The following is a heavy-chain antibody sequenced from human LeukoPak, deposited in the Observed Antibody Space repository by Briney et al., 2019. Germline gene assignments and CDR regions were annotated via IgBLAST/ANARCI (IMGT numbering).Heavy chain of an antibody. V-gene: IGHV3-33*01. CDR3: ARAAYDSSGYLTL. CDR1: GFTFSSYG. CDR2: IWYDGGNK. J-gene: IGHJ4*02. D-gene: IGHD3-22*01. Sequence: GGSLRLSCAASGFTFSSYGMHWVRQAPGKGLEWVAVIWYDGGNKYYTDSVKGRFTISRDNSKNMLYLQLNSLRAEDSVVYRCARAAYDSSGYLTLWGQGTLVTVSS.